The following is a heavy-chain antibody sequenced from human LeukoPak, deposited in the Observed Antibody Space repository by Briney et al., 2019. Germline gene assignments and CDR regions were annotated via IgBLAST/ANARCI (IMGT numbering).Heavy chain of an antibody. J-gene: IGHJ4*02. CDR1: GGSISSGGYY. V-gene: IGHV4-31*03. D-gene: IGHD4-23*01. CDR2: IYYSGST. Sequence: SQTLSLTCTVSGGSISSGGYYWIWIRQPPGKGLEWMGYIYYSGSTYYNPSLKSRVTISVDTSKTRFSLKLSSVTAADTAVYYCAREVTTVAYFDYWGQGTLVTVSS. CDR3: AREVTTVAYFDY.